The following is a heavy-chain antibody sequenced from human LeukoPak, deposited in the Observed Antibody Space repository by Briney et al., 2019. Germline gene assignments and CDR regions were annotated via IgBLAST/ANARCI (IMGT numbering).Heavy chain of an antibody. Sequence: ASVKVSCKASGYTFTSYGISWVRQAPGQGLEWMGWISAYNGNTNYAQKLQGRVTMTTDTSTSTAYMELRSLRSDDTAVYYCARDQTNYYDSSVYYGYWGQGTLVTLSS. CDR1: GYTFTSYG. CDR3: ARDQTNYYDSSVYYGY. D-gene: IGHD3-22*01. CDR2: ISAYNGNT. J-gene: IGHJ4*02. V-gene: IGHV1-18*01.